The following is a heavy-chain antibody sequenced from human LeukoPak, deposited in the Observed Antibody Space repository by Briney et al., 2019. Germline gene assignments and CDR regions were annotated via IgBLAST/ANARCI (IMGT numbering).Heavy chain of an antibody. V-gene: IGHV3-15*01. Sequence: GGSLRLSCAASGFTFSNAWMTWVRQAPGEGLEWVGRIKSNTDGGTTDYAAPVKGRFTISRDDSENTLYLQMNSLRTEDTAVYYCTTGYYADYFQHWGQGTLVTVSS. J-gene: IGHJ1*01. CDR3: TTGYYADYFQH. CDR2: IKSNTDGGTT. CDR1: GFTFSNAW. D-gene: IGHD1-26*01.